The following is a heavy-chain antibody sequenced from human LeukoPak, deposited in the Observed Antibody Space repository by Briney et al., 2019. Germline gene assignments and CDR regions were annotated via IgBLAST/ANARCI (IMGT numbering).Heavy chain of an antibody. CDR1: GFTFSSYW. CDR3: ARGTIAAAGYYYFDY. V-gene: IGHV3-7*04. Sequence: GGSLRLSCAASGFTFSSYWMSWVRQAPGKGLEWVANIKQDGSEKYYVDSVKGRFTISRDNAKNSLYLQMNSLRAEDTAVYYCARGTIAAAGYYYFDYWGQGSQVTVSS. D-gene: IGHD6-13*01. J-gene: IGHJ4*02. CDR2: IKQDGSEK.